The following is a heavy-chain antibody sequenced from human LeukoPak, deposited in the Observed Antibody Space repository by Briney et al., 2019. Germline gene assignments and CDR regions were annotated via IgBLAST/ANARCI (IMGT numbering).Heavy chain of an antibody. CDR3: ARDRATVTTL. Sequence: SETLSLTCTVSGGSISSYYWSWIRQPPGKGLEWIGYIYYSGSTNYNPSLKSRVTISVDTSKNQFSLKLSSVTAADTAVYYCARDRATVTTLWGQGTLVTVSS. V-gene: IGHV4-59*01. D-gene: IGHD4-17*01. J-gene: IGHJ4*02. CDR2: IYYSGST. CDR1: GGSISSYY.